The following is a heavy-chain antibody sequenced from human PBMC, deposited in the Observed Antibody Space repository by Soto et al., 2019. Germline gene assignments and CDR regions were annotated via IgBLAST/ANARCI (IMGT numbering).Heavy chain of an antibody. CDR2: IYYSGST. D-gene: IGHD6-13*01. V-gene: IGHV4-59*01. CDR1: GGSISSYY. J-gene: IGHJ6*03. Sequence: PSETLSLTCTVSGGSISSYYWSWIRQPPGKGLEWIGYIYYSGSTNYNPSLKSRVTISVDTSKNQFSLKLSSVTAADTAVYYCARGRVSFLYYYYYMDVWGKGTTVTVSS. CDR3: ARGRVSFLYYYYYMDV.